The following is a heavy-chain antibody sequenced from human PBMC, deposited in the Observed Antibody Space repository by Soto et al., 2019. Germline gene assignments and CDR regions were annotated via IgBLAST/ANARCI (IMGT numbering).Heavy chain of an antibody. J-gene: IGHJ4*02. V-gene: IGHV4-59*01. D-gene: IGHD3-16*01. CDR2: IYYSGST. CDR1: GGSISSYY. CDR3: AGGTLRSNSGGRDY. Sequence: QVQLQESGPGLVKPSETLSLTCTVSGGSISSYYWSWIRQPPGKGLEWIGYIYYSGSTNYNPSLKSRVTVSVDTAKNQVALKLSAVTAADTAVYYCAGGTLRSNSGGRDYWGQGTLVTVSS.